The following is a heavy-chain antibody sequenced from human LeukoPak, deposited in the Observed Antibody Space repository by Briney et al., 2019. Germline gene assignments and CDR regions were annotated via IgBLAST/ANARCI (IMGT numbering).Heavy chain of an antibody. D-gene: IGHD3-3*01. CDR2: IITNFGTT. J-gene: IGHJ4*02. Sequence: ASVKVSCKASGGTFSNYAISWVRQAPGQGLEWMGGIITNFGTTNYAQKYQGRVTITADESTSTVYMELSSLRSEDTAVFYCARPRTYYDFWRGYPPFDYWGQGTLVTVSS. CDR3: ARPRTYYDFWRGYPPFDY. CDR1: GGTFSNYA. V-gene: IGHV1-69*13.